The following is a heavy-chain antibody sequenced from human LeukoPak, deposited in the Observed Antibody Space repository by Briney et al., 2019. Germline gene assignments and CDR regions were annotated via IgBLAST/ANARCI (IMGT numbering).Heavy chain of an antibody. CDR3: ARDLHSSGWDY. J-gene: IGHJ4*02. Sequence: SVKVSCKASGGTFSSYAISWVRQAPGQGLEWMGRIIPILGIANYAQKFQGRVTITADKSTSTAYMELSSLRSEDTAVYYCARDLHSSGWDYWGQGTLVTVSS. D-gene: IGHD6-19*01. CDR2: IIPILGIA. V-gene: IGHV1-69*04. CDR1: GGTFSSYA.